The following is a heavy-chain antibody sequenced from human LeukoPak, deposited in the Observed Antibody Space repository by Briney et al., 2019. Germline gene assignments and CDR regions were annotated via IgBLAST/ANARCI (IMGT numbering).Heavy chain of an antibody. CDR1: GFTFSDYY. CDR3: ARDLVGARRGTIFDY. CDR2: ISNSGSTI. Sequence: GGSLRLSCAASGFTFSDYYMSWIRQAPGKGLEWVSYISNSGSTIYYADSVKGRFTISRDNAKNSLYLQMNSLRAEDTAVYYCARDLVGARRGTIFDYWGQGTLVTVSS. J-gene: IGHJ4*02. D-gene: IGHD1-26*01. V-gene: IGHV3-11*01.